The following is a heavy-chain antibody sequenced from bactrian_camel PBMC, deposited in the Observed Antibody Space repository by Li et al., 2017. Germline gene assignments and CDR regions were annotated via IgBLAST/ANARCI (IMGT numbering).Heavy chain of an antibody. Sequence: HVQLVESGGGSVQSGGSLRLSCVASDYTVGRYCMAWFRQAPGREREVVAVLYTGGIRPYYADSVKDRFSASRDTAENMVYLQMNNLKPEDTGTYVCATHSRRNFYKCDSWRQRGLDHWGQGTQVTVS. J-gene: IGHJ4*01. CDR2: LYTGGIRP. D-gene: IGHD6*01. CDR1: DYTVGRYC. CDR3: ATHSRRNFYKCDSWRQRGLDH. V-gene: IGHV3S1*01.